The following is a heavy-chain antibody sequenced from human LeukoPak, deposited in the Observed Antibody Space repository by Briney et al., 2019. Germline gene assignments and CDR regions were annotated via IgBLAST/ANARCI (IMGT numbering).Heavy chain of an antibody. D-gene: IGHD1-26*01. CDR2: IKQDGSEK. V-gene: IGHV3-7*01. CDR1: GFTFSDYR. Sequence: GGSLRLSCAASGFTFSDYRMSWVRQAPGKGLEWVAKIKQDGSEKYYVDSVKGRFTISRDNAKNSLYLQMNSLRAEDSAVYYCARMGRLDYWGQGTLVTVSS. J-gene: IGHJ4*02. CDR3: ARMGRLDY.